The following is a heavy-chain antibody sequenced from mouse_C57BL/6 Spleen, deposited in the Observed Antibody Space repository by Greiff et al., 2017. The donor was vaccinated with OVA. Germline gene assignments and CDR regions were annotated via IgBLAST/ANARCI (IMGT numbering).Heavy chain of an antibody. Sequence: EVQGVESGGDLVKPGGSLKLSCAASGFTFSSYGMSWVRQTPDKRLEWVANISSGGSYTYYPDSVKGRFTISRDNAKNTLYLQMSRLKSEDTAMYYCARHADYGYDGEPAWFAYWGQGTLVTVSA. J-gene: IGHJ3*01. CDR3: ARHADYGYDGEPAWFAY. D-gene: IGHD2-2*01. CDR2: ISSGGSYT. CDR1: GFTFSSYG. V-gene: IGHV5-6*01.